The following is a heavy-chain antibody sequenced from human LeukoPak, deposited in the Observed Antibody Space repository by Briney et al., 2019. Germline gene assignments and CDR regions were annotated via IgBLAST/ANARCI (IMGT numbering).Heavy chain of an antibody. CDR1: GGSFSVYY. D-gene: IGHD6-19*01. J-gene: IGHJ4*02. V-gene: IGHV4-34*01. CDR3: AREIAVAGCDY. CDR2: INHSGST. Sequence: SETLSLTCAVSGGSFSVYYWSWIRQPPGKGLEWIGEINHSGSTNYNPSLKSGVTISVDTSKNQFSLKLSSVTAADTAVYYCAREIAVAGCDYWGQGTLVTV.